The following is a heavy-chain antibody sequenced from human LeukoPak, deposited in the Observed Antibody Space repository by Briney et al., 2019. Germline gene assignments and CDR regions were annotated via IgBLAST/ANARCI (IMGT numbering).Heavy chain of an antibody. CDR3: ARHENIIIVPTAHAFDS. CDR2: IYYSGDT. Sequence: PSETLSLTCTVSGGSISGSNYYWGWIRQPPGKGLEWIGSIYYSGDTYYNPSLKSRATISVDTSKNRFSLKLSSVTAADTAVYFCARHENIIIVPTAHAFDSWGQGTLVTVSS. V-gene: IGHV4-39*01. CDR1: GGSISGSNYY. J-gene: IGHJ4*02. D-gene: IGHD2/OR15-2a*01.